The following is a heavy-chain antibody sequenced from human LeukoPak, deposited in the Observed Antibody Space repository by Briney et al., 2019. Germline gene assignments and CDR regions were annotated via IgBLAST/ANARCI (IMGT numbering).Heavy chain of an antibody. Sequence: GGSLRLSCAASGFTFSVYWMSWVRQAPGKGLEWVANIKEDGSEKYYVDSVKGRFTISKDNAKNSLYLQMTSLRVEDTALYYCVRDTHLSYGAGFDYWGQGTLVTVSS. V-gene: IGHV3-7*01. CDR2: IKEDGSEK. CDR1: GFTFSVYW. D-gene: IGHD3-10*01. J-gene: IGHJ4*02. CDR3: VRDTHLSYGAGFDY.